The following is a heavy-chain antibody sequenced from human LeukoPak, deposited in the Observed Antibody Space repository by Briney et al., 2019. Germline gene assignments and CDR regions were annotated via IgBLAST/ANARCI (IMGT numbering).Heavy chain of an antibody. CDR1: GGSISSSSYY. J-gene: IGHJ4*02. V-gene: IGHV4-39*01. CDR2: IYYSGST. D-gene: IGHD6-19*01. Sequence: KSSETLSLTCTVSGGSISSSSYYWGWIRQPPGKELEWIGSIYYSGSTYYNPSLKSRVTISVDTSKNQFSLKLSSVTAADTAVYYCARLDRVAVAGRLYYFDYWGQGTLVTVSS. CDR3: ARLDRVAVAGRLYYFDY.